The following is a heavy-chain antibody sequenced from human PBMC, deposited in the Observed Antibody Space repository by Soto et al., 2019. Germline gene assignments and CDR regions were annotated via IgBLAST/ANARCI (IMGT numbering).Heavy chain of an antibody. V-gene: IGHV1-69*13. CDR2: IIPIFGTA. CDR1: GGTFSSYA. CDR3: ARGLWSGTTNWFDP. Sequence: SVKVSCKASGGTFSSYAISWVRQAPGQGLEWMGGIIPIFGTANYAQKFQGRVTITADESTSTAYMELSSLRSEDTAVYYCARGLWSGTTNWFDPWGQGTLVTVSS. J-gene: IGHJ5*02. D-gene: IGHD3-3*01.